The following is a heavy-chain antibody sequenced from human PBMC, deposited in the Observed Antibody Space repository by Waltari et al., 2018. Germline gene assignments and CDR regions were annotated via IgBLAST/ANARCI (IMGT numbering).Heavy chain of an antibody. D-gene: IGHD3-3*01. CDR2: IYTSGST. CDR1: GGSISSYY. Sequence: QVQLQESGPGLVKPSETLSLTCTVSGGSISSYYWSWIRQPAGKGLEWIGRIYTSGSTNYNPARKSRVTMSVDTSTNQFSLKLSSVTAADTAVYYCARDGSTYYDFWSGYRPEWFDPWGQGTLVTVSS. V-gene: IGHV4-4*07. J-gene: IGHJ5*02. CDR3: ARDGSTYYDFWSGYRPEWFDP.